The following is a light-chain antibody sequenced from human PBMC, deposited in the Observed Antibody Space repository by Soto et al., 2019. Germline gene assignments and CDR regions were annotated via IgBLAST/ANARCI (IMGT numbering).Light chain of an antibody. CDR3: AAWDDSLRGVE. CDR2: RNN. V-gene: IGLV1-47*01. CDR1: SSNIGSNY. Sequence: QSLLTQPPSASGTPGQRVTISCSGSSSNIGSNYVYWYQQLPGTAPKLLIYRNNQRPSGVPDRFSGSKSGTSASLAISGLRSEDEADYHCAAWDDSLRGVEFGGGTQLTVL. J-gene: IGLJ2*01.